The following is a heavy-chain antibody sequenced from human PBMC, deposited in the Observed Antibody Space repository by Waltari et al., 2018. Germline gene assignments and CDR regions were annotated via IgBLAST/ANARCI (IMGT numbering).Heavy chain of an antibody. CDR3: ARGDGDGANFYFDY. V-gene: IGHV4-61*02. J-gene: IGHJ4*02. CDR1: VGSLNSGRYS. D-gene: IGHD1-1*01. CDR2: IYTSGKT. Sequence: QVQLQESGPGLVKPSQTLSLTCTVSVGSLNSGRYSWSWIRQPAGKGLEWIGLIYTSGKTKDNPSLKSRVTISLDTSNNQFALSLGSVTAADTAVYYCARGDGDGANFYFDYWGQGTLVTGSS.